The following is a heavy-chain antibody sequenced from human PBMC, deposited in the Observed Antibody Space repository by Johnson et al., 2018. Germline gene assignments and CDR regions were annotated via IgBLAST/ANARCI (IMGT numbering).Heavy chain of an antibody. CDR3: ARDGVAARESYFYYYMDV. V-gene: IGHV3-23*04. D-gene: IGHD6-6*01. CDR2: ISGSGAHT. J-gene: IGHJ6*03. CDR1: GFTFDTYA. Sequence: EVQLVESGGGLVQPGGSLRLSCAASGFTFDTYAMSWVRQAPGKGLEWVSGISGSGAHTYYGDSKRGRFPISRDNSKNTLYLQMNSLGAEDTAVYYCARDGVAARESYFYYYMDVWGKGTTVTVSS.